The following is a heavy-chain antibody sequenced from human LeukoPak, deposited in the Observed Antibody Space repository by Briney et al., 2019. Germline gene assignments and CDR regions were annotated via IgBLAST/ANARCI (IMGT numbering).Heavy chain of an antibody. CDR3: AKDYGDYVFYFDY. CDR1: GFTFSSYA. V-gene: IGHV3-23*01. CDR2: ISGSGGST. D-gene: IGHD4-17*01. J-gene: IGHJ4*02. Sequence: GGSLRLSCAASGFTFSSYAMSWVRQAPGKGLEWVSAISGSGGSTYYADSVKGRFTISRDNAKNTLYLQMNSLRAEDTAVYYCAKDYGDYVFYFDYWGQGTLVTVSS.